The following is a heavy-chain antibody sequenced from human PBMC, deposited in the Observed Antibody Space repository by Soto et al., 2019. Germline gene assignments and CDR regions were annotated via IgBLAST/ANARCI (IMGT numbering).Heavy chain of an antibody. V-gene: IGHV4-39*02. Sequence: PSETLSLTCTVSGGSISSSSYYWGWIRQPPGKGLEWIGSIYYSGSTYYNPSLKSRVTISVDTSKNQFSLKLSSVTAADTAVYYCAREIESSAATPWGQGTLVTISS. CDR2: IYYSGST. CDR3: AREIESSAATP. J-gene: IGHJ4*02. D-gene: IGHD6-25*01. CDR1: GGSISSSSYY.